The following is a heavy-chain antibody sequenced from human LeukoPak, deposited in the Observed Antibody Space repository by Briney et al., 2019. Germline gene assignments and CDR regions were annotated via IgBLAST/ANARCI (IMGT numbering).Heavy chain of an antibody. CDR2: IYPTDSDT. Sequence: GESLKISCKASGYSFTNYWIGWVRQMPGKGLEWMGIIYPTDSDTRYSPSFQGQVTISADKSISTAYLQWSSLKASDIAMYYCASNSYSSNYYTDYWGQGTLVTVSS. CDR1: GYSFTNYW. CDR3: ASNSYSSNYYTDY. D-gene: IGHD6-13*01. V-gene: IGHV5-51*01. J-gene: IGHJ4*02.